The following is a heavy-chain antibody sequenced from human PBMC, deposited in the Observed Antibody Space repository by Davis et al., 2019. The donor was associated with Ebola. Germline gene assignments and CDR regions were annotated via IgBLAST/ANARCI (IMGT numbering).Heavy chain of an antibody. CDR1: GFTISRYD. CDR3: SERGSSV. J-gene: IGHJ4*02. D-gene: IGHD3-10*01. V-gene: IGHV4-59*03. CDR2: IFYTGNT. Sequence: PSETLSLTCTVYGFTISRYDLSWIRQPPGKRLEWFASIFYTGNTYYNSSLARRATISVDTSKNQLSLKLTYVTAADTAMYYCSERGSSVWGQGTLVTVSS.